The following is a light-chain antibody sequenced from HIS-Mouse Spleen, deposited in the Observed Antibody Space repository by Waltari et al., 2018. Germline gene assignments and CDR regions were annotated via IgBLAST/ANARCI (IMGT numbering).Light chain of an antibody. V-gene: IGLV3-25*03. CDR1: AFPKHY. J-gene: IGLJ2*01. CDR3: QSADSSGNYVV. Sequence: SYELTQPPSVSVSPGPTARITCSGDAFPKHYAYWYQQKPGQAPVVVIFKDSERPSGIPERFSGSSSGTTVKLTISGVQAEDEADYYCQSADSSGNYVVFGGGTKLTVL. CDR2: KDS.